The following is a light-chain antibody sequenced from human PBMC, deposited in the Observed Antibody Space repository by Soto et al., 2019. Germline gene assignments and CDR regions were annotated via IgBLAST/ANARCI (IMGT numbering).Light chain of an antibody. CDR2: TAS. Sequence: DIQMTQSPSSVSASVGDRVTITCRASQAIINYLAWYQQKPGKAPKLLISTASILHSGVPSRFSGSASGTDFSLTISSLQPEDFATYYCQQAFSFPFTFGQGTRLEIK. CDR1: QAIINY. J-gene: IGKJ5*01. V-gene: IGKV1-12*01. CDR3: QQAFSFPFT.